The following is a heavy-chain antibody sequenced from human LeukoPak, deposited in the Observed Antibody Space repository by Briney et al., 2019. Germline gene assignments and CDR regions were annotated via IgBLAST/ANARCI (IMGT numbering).Heavy chain of an antibody. J-gene: IGHJ6*02. D-gene: IGHD2-15*01. CDR3: ARDTVVVVAAIYYYYGMDV. CDR2: IYYSGST. V-gene: IGHV4-30-4*01. CDR1: GGSISSGDYY. Sequence: SETLSLTCTVSGGSISSGDYYWSWIRQPPGKGLEWIGYIYYSGSTYYNPSLKSRVTISVDTSKNQFSLKLSSVTAADTAVYYCARDTVVVVAAIYYYYGMDVWGQGTTVTVSS.